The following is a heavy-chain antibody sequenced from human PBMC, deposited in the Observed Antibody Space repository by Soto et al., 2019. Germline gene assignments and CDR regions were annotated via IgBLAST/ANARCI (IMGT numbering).Heavy chain of an antibody. CDR1: GFTFRSYG. CDR2: ISYDGSNE. V-gene: IGHV3-30*18. CDR3: AKDLGGFSGYDKRLFDY. J-gene: IGHJ4*02. Sequence: QVQLVESGGGVVQPGRSLRLSCAASGFTFRSYGMHWVRQAPGKGLEWAAVISYDGSNEYYADSVKGRFTISRDNSKNTLFLQMNSLRVEDTAVYYCAKDLGGFSGYDKRLFDYWGQGTLVTVSS. D-gene: IGHD5-12*01.